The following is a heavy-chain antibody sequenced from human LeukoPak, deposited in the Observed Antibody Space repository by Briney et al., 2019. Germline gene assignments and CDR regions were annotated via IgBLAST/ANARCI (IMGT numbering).Heavy chain of an antibody. D-gene: IGHD6-13*01. Sequence: ASVKVSCKASGYTFTSYGISWVRQAPGQGLEWMGWISAYNGNTNYAQKLQGRVTMTTDTSTSTAYMELRSLRSDDTAVYYCARAKSSSWYSYYYYMDVWGNGTTVTVSS. CDR3: ARAKSSSWYSYYYYMDV. J-gene: IGHJ6*03. V-gene: IGHV1-18*01. CDR1: GYTFTSYG. CDR2: ISAYNGNT.